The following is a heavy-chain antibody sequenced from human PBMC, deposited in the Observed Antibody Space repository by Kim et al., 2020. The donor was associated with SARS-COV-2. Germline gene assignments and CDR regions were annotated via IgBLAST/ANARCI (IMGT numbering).Heavy chain of an antibody. CDR2: INHSGST. CDR1: GGSFSGYY. Sequence: SETLSLTCAVYGGSFSGYYWCWIRQPPGKGLEWIGEINHSGSTNYNPSLKSRVTISVDTSKNQISLKLSSVTAADTAAYYCARTLDGDAPDYWGQGTL. V-gene: IGHV4-34*01. D-gene: IGHD4-17*01. J-gene: IGHJ4*02. CDR3: ARTLDGDAPDY.